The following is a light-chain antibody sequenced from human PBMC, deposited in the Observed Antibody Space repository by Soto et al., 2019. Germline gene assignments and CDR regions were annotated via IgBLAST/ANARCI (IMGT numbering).Light chain of an antibody. Sequence: IQMTQSPSTLSASVGDRVIITCRASQDIRVDVGWLQQRPGHAPNLLIYAASTLHTGVPSTFTGSGSGTDFTLTINDLQPEDVATYFCLQDYDFPYPFGQGTKVDIK. V-gene: IGKV1-6*01. CDR3: LQDYDFPYP. CDR1: QDIRVD. CDR2: AAS. J-gene: IGKJ2*01.